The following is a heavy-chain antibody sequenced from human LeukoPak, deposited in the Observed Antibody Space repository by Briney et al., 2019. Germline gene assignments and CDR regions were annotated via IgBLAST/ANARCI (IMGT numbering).Heavy chain of an antibody. CDR1: GGSISSSSYY. CDR2: IYYSGST. V-gene: IGHV4-39*01. J-gene: IGHJ4*02. Sequence: PSETLSLTCTVSGGSISSSSYYWGWIRQPPGKGLEWIGSIYYSGSTYYNPSLKSRVTISVDTSKNQFSLKLSSVTAADTAVYYCARHGGWRSRDSSGWYIGYWGQGTLVTVSS. D-gene: IGHD6-19*01. CDR3: ARHGGWRSRDSSGWYIGY.